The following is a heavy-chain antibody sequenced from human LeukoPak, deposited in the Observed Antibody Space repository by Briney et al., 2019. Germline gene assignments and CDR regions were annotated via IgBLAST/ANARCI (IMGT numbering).Heavy chain of an antibody. CDR2: INTDGNST. D-gene: IGHD6-13*01. J-gene: IGHJ4*02. CDR1: GFTFSWYS. V-gene: IGHV3-74*01. Sequence: GSLRLSCAVSGFTFSWYSMNWVRQAPGKGLVWVSQINTDGNSTTYADSVKGRFTVSRDNAKNTLYLQMNSLRAEDTAVYYCARELASGDWGQGTLVTVSS. CDR3: ARELASGD.